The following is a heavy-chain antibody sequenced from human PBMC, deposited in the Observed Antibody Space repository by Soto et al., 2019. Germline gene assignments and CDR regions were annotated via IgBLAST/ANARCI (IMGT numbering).Heavy chain of an antibody. D-gene: IGHD1-26*01. CDR2: IRPGGDST. CDR1: GFRFRTRA. J-gene: IGHJ5*01. CDR3: TTHEEGAPWAGGFDS. Sequence: GVSLRLSCAASGFRFRTRAMSWVRQAPGKGLEWVASIRPGGDSTYYADSVKGRFAVSRDNSNVTLYLQMDSLGVEDTAIYYCTTHEEGAPWAGGFDSWGQGTLVTVSS. V-gene: IGHV3-23*01.